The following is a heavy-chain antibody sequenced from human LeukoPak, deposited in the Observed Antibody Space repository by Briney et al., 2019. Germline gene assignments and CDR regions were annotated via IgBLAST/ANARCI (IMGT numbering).Heavy chain of an antibody. CDR1: GGSISSSSYY. V-gene: IGHV4-39*07. CDR2: IYYSGST. J-gene: IGHJ4*02. Sequence: SETLSLTCTVSGGSISSSSYYWGWIRQPPGKGLEWIGSIYYSGSTYYNPSLKSRVTISVDTSKNQFSLKLSSVTAADTAVYYCARLVAYCSSTSCSDYWGQGTLVTVSS. CDR3: ARLVAYCSSTSCSDY. D-gene: IGHD2-2*01.